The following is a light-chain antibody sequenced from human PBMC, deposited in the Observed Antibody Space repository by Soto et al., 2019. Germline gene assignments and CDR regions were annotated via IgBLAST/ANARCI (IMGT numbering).Light chain of an antibody. CDR1: SSDVGAYDF. V-gene: IGLV2-14*01. Sequence: QYVPTQPASVSGSPGQSITISCTGNSSDVGAYDFVSWYQQHPDKAPKLMIYDVSNRPSGVSDRFSGSKSGNTASLTISGLLAEDEADYYCTSYTSSNTLYVFGTGTKVTVL. CDR2: DVS. J-gene: IGLJ1*01. CDR3: TSYTSSNTLYV.